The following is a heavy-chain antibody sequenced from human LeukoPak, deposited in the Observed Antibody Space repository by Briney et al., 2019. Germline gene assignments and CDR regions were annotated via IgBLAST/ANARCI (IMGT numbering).Heavy chain of an antibody. CDR2: IYYSGST. CDR1: GGSISSYY. J-gene: IGHJ4*02. CDR3: ARAYCTGGSCYQGDY. V-gene: IGHV4-59*12. D-gene: IGHD2-15*01. Sequence: SETLSLTCTVSGGSISSYYWSWIRQPPGKGLEWIGYIYYSGSTNYNPSLKSRVTISIDTSRNQFSLKLASVTAADTAVYYCARAYCTGGSCYQGDYWGQGTLVTVSS.